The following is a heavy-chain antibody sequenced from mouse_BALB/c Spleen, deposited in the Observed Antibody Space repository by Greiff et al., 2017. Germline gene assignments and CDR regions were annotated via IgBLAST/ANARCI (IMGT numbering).Heavy chain of an antibody. CDR1: GFTFSNYW. V-gene: IGHV6-6*02. Sequence: EVTVEDSGGGLVQPGGSMKLSCVASGFTFSNYWINWVRQSPAKGLEWVAEIRLKSNNYATHYAESVKGRFTISRDDSKSSVYLQMNNLRAEDTGIYYCTLYGSSWYYAMDYWGQGTAVTVSS. CDR3: TLYGSSWYYAMDY. D-gene: IGHD1-1*01. CDR2: IRLKSNNYAT. J-gene: IGHJ4*01.